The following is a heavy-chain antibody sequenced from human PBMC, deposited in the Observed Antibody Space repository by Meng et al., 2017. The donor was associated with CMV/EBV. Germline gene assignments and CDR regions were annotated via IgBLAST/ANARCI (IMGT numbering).Heavy chain of an antibody. D-gene: IGHD6-13*01. CDR1: GFQLSTSGVG. Sequence: ITLNEFGPTLGKPTQSLTLTCLFSGFQLSTSGVGVGWIRQPPGKALEWLALIYWDDDKRYSPSLKSRLTITKDTSKNQVVLTMTNMDPVDTATYYCAHKGRRMAAAGINWFDPWGQGTLVTVSS. CDR3: AHKGRRMAAAGINWFDP. V-gene: IGHV2-5*02. J-gene: IGHJ5*02. CDR2: IYWDDDK.